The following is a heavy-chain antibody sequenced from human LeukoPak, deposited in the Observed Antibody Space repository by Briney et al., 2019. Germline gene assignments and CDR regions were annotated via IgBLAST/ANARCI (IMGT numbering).Heavy chain of an antibody. J-gene: IGHJ3*01. CDR1: GYTFTSYT. D-gene: IGHD1-14*01. CDR2: ISVGNGAS. CDR3: ARERGIRDAFDF. V-gene: IGHV1-3*03. Sequence: ASVKVSCKASGYTFTSYTIHWVRQAPGQSLEWMGWISVGNGASKCSQEFQGRVTLTRDTSATTAYLEVSSLRPEDMAVCYCARERGIRDAFDFWGQGTMVTVSS.